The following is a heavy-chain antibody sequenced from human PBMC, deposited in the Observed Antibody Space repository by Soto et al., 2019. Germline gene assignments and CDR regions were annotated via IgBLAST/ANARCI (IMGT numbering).Heavy chain of an antibody. D-gene: IGHD6-19*01. V-gene: IGHV3-21*01. J-gene: IGHJ4*02. CDR3: ARDRTSTLSSGNSFDY. Sequence: GGSLRLSCAASGFTFSSNSMNWVRQAPGKGLEWVSSISSSSSYIYHADSVKGRFTISRDNAKNSLYLQMNSLRAEDTAVYYCARDRTSTLSSGNSFDYWGQGTLVTVSS. CDR2: ISSSSSYI. CDR1: GFTFSSNS.